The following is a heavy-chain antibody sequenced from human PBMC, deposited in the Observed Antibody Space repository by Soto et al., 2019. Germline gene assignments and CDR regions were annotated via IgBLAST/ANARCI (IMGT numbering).Heavy chain of an antibody. V-gene: IGHV3-72*01. CDR2: IRRKANSYTT. Sequence: EVQLVESGGGLVQPGGSLRLSCAASGLIFSDYHMDWVRQAPGKGLEWVGRIRRKANSYTTEYAASVKGRFTISRDDSKNSLYLQMNSLTSEDTAVYYCAMLGGWSGGSSGMDVGGQGTTVTVSS. CDR3: AMLGGWSGGSSGMDV. D-gene: IGHD6-19*01. J-gene: IGHJ6*02. CDR1: GLIFSDYH.